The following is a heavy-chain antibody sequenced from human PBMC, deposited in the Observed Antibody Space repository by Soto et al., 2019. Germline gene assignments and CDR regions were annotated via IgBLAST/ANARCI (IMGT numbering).Heavy chain of an antibody. Sequence: SETRSLTCTVSGGSISSGGYYWSWIRQHPGKGLEWIGYIYYSGSTYYNPSLKSRVTISVDTSKNQFSLKLSSVTAADTAVYYCARGNWNYYYYGMDVWGQGTTVTVS. V-gene: IGHV4-31*03. CDR1: GGSISSGGYY. CDR3: ARGNWNYYYYGMDV. D-gene: IGHD1-1*01. CDR2: IYYSGST. J-gene: IGHJ6*02.